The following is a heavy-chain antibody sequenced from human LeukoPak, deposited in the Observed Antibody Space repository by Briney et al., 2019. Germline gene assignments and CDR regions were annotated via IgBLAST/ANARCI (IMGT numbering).Heavy chain of an antibody. Sequence: GGSLRLSCAASGFTFRGYWMHWVRQAPGKGLVWVSRINSDGGSTSYADSVKGRFTSSRDNAKNTLYLQMNSLRAEDTAVYYCARDRFGELFGYWGQGTLVTVSS. D-gene: IGHD3-10*01. V-gene: IGHV3-74*01. CDR1: GFTFRGYW. CDR2: INSDGGST. CDR3: ARDRFGELFGY. J-gene: IGHJ4*02.